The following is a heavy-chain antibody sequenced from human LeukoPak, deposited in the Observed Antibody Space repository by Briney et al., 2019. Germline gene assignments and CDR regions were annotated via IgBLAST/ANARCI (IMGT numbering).Heavy chain of an antibody. D-gene: IGHD6-19*01. J-gene: IGHJ4*02. V-gene: IGHV3-33*06. CDR3: AKENGYSSGCYDY. CDR2: IWYDGSNK. CDR1: GFTFSSYG. Sequence: GGSLRLSCAASGFTFSSYGMHWVRQAPGKGLEWVAVIWYDGSNKYYADSVKGRFTICRDNSKNTLYLQMNSLRAEDTAVYYCAKENGYSSGCYDYWGQGTLVTVSS.